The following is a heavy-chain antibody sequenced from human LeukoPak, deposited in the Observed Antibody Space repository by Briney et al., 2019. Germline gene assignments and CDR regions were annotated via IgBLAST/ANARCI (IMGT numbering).Heavy chain of an antibody. Sequence: ASVKVSCKASGYTFTSYGISWVRQAPGQGLEWMGWINPNSGGTNYAQKFQGRVTMTRDTSISTAYMELSRLRSDDTAVYYCARSDSGSRYYYYYMDVWGKGTTVTVSS. J-gene: IGHJ6*03. V-gene: IGHV1-2*02. CDR1: GYTFTSYG. CDR3: ARSDSGSRYYYYYMDV. CDR2: INPNSGGT. D-gene: IGHD3-10*01.